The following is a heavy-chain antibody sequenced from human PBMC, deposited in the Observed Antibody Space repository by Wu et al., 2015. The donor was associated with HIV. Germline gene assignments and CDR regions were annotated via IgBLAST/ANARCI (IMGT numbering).Heavy chain of an antibody. CDR3: ARGRRGYYDSSGYYGG. CDR2: IIPIFDTA. Sequence: QVQLVQSGAEVKKPGSSVKVSCKASGGTFSSYAISWVRQAPGQGLEWMGRIIPIFDTANYAQKFQGRVTITADESTSTAYMELSSLRSEDTAVYYCARGRRGYYDSSGYYGGWGQGTLVTVSS. D-gene: IGHD3-22*01. V-gene: IGHV1-69*13. CDR1: GGTFSSYA. J-gene: IGHJ4*02.